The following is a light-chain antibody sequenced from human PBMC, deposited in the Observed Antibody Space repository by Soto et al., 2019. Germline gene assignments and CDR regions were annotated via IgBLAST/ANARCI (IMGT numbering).Light chain of an antibody. CDR3: QQYNNWHLS. J-gene: IGKJ4*01. CDR1: QSVSSN. V-gene: IGKV3-15*01. CDR2: GAS. Sequence: EIVMTQAPATLSVSPGERATLSCRASQSVSSNLAWYQQKPGQAPRLLIYGASTRATGIPARLSGSGSGTEFTLTISSLQSEDFAVYYCQQYNNWHLSFGGGTKVEIK.